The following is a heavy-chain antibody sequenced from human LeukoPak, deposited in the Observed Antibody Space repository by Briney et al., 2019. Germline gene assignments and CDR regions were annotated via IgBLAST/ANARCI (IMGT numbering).Heavy chain of an antibody. CDR1: GYTFTGYY. Sequence: GASVKVSCKASGYTFTGYYMHWVRQAPGRGLEWMGWINPNSGGTNYAQKFQGWVTMTRDTSISTAYMELSRLRSDDTAVYYCARDGYYYGSGSYYNQKTYYYYGMDVWGKGTTVTVSS. V-gene: IGHV1-2*04. D-gene: IGHD3-10*01. J-gene: IGHJ6*04. CDR2: INPNSGGT. CDR3: ARDGYYYGSGSYYNQKTYYYYGMDV.